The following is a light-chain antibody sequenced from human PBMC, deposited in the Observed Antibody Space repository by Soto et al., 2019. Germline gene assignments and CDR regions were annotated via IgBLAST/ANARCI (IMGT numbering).Light chain of an antibody. CDR1: QSISSY. CDR2: AAS. CDR3: QQCYNTPCT. J-gene: IGKJ3*01. V-gene: IGKV1-39*01. Sequence: DIQMTQSPSSLSASVVARVTIPCRTSQSISSYLTWYQQKPGKAPKFLIYAASSWQSGVPSRISGSGSGTDFTLTISSLQPEDFATYYCQQCYNTPCTFGPGTKVDIK.